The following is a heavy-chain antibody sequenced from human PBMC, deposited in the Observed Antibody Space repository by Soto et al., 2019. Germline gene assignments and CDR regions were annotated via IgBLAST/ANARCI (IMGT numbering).Heavy chain of an antibody. CDR1: GYSFTSYW. CDR3: ARRDRVTTPYYYGMDV. V-gene: IGHV5-51*01. J-gene: IGHJ6*02. D-gene: IGHD4-4*01. Sequence: GESLKISCKGSGYSFTSYWIGWVRQMPGKGLEWMGNIYPGDSDTRYSPSFQGQVTISADKSISTAYLQWSGLKASDTAMYYCARRDRVTTPYYYGMDVWGQGTTVTVSS. CDR2: IYPGDSDT.